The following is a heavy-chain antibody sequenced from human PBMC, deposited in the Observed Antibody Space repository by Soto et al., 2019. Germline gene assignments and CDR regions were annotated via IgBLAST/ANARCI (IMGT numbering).Heavy chain of an antibody. D-gene: IGHD6-6*01. J-gene: IGHJ2*01. CDR3: ARPPVPKIYWYFDL. Sequence: GGSLRLSCAASGFTFSNYGMHWVRQAPGKGLEWVAVVWDDGSKKYYGDSVKGRFTIARDNSKNTLYLQMDSLRDEDTAVYYCARPPVPKIYWYFDLWGRGTLVTVSS. CDR1: GFTFSNYG. CDR2: VWDDGSKK. V-gene: IGHV3-33*01.